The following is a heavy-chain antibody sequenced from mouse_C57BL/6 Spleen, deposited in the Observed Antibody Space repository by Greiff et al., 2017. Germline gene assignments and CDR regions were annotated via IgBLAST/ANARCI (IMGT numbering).Heavy chain of an antibody. CDR3: ARSGGYDYDGYFDY. J-gene: IGHJ2*01. Sequence: VQLQQSGAELVKPGASVKISCKASGYAFSSYWMNWVKQRPGKGLEWIGQIYPGDGDTNYNGKFKGKATLTADKSSSTAYMQLSSLTSEDSAVYFCARSGGYDYDGYFDYWGQGTTLTVSS. CDR1: GYAFSSYW. V-gene: IGHV1-80*01. CDR2: IYPGDGDT. D-gene: IGHD2-4*01.